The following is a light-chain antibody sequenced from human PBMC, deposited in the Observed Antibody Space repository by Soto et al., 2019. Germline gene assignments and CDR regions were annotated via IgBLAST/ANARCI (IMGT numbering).Light chain of an antibody. J-gene: IGKJ4*01. CDR2: GAS. V-gene: IGKV3-15*01. CDR1: QSVASN. Sequence: DIVMTQSPATLSVSPGERATLSCRASQSVASNLDWYQQRPGQAPRLLIYGASTRATGVPVRFSGSGSGTEFTLTISSLQSEDFAVYYCHHYNNWPHTFGGGTKVEIK. CDR3: HHYNNWPHT.